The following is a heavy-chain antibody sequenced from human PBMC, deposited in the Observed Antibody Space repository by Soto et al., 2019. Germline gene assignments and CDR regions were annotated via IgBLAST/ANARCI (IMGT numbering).Heavy chain of an antibody. V-gene: IGHV1-46*01. CDR2: INPSGGST. CDR3: ARDRIWGLRFLEWLPYGMDV. J-gene: IGHJ6*02. CDR1: GYTFTSYY. Sequence: ASVKVSCKASGYTFTSYYMHWVRQAPGQGLEWMGIINPSGGSTSYAQKFQGRVTMTRDTSTSTVYMELSSLRSEDTAVYYCARDRIWGLRFLEWLPYGMDVSGQGTTVTVSS. D-gene: IGHD3-3*01.